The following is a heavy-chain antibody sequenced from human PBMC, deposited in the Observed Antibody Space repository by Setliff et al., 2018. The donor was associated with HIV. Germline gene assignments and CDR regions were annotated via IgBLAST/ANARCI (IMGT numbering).Heavy chain of an antibody. V-gene: IGHV4-31*03. CDR2: IYYTGNT. Sequence: PSETLSLTCTVSGGSINTGHYYWSWIRHHPGKGLEWIAYIYYTGNTYFNPSLKSRITISIDTSKNQFSLKMSSVTAADTAVYYCARDRYAGEIDHWGQGTLVTVSS. CDR3: ARDRYAGEIDH. D-gene: IGHD3-10*01. J-gene: IGHJ4*02. CDR1: GGSINTGHYY.